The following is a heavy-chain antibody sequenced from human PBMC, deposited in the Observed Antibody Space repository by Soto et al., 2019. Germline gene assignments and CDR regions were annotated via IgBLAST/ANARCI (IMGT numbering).Heavy chain of an antibody. CDR1: GYTFIHFG. D-gene: IGHD2-15*01. CDR3: ARERGGYCSGGSCASPYFDY. J-gene: IGHJ4*02. CDR2: ISPINGIA. Sequence: SVKVSCKASGYTFIHFGISWVRQAPGQGLEWMGRISPINGIANYAQKFQGRVTITADKSTSTAYMELSSLRSEDTAVYYCARERGGYCSGGSCASPYFDYWGQGTLVTVSS. V-gene: IGHV1-69*04.